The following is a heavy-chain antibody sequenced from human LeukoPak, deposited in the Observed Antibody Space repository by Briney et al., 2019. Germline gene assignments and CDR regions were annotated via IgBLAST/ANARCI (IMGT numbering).Heavy chain of an antibody. CDR2: INHSGST. CDR1: GGSFSDYY. Sequence: SETLSPTCAVYGGSFSDYYWTWIRQPPGKGLEWIGEINHSGSTNYNPSLKSRVTISVDTSKNQFSLKLSSVTAADTAAYYCARGRRIAVAAPGAFDIWGQGTMVTVSS. D-gene: IGHD6-19*01. V-gene: IGHV4-34*01. J-gene: IGHJ3*02. CDR3: ARGRRIAVAAPGAFDI.